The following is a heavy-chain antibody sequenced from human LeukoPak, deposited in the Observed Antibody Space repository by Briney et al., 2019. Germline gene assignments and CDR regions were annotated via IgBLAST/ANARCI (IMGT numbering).Heavy chain of an antibody. CDR3: ARGLSIELYYYYYFMDV. CDR1: GGSFSGYY. V-gene: IGHV4-34*01. CDR2: INHSGST. Sequence: SETLSLTCAVYGGSFSGYYWSWIRQTPGKGLEWIGEINHSGSTNYNPSLKSRVTISVDMSKNQFSLKLSSVTAADTAVYYCARGLSIELYYYYYFMDVWGKGTTFTVSS. D-gene: IGHD2/OR15-2a*01. J-gene: IGHJ6*03.